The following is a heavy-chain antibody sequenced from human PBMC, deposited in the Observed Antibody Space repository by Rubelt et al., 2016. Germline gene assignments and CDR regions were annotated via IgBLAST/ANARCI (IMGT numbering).Heavy chain of an antibody. D-gene: IGHD3-10*01. CDR3: ARDLNNSPGEY. V-gene: IGHV3-30*04. CDR2: ISYDGSNK. Sequence: AMHWVRQAPGKGLEWVAVISYDGSNKYYADSVKGRFTISRDNSKNTLYLQMNSLRAEDTAVYYCARDLNNSPGEYWGQGTLVTVSS. J-gene: IGHJ4*02. CDR1: A.